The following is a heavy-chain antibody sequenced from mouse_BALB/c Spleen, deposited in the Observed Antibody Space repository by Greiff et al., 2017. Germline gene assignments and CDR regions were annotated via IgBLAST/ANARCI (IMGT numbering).Heavy chain of an antibody. CDR3: AHDGYNYAMDY. CDR1: GFTFSSFG. CDR2: ISSGSSTI. D-gene: IGHD2-3*01. V-gene: IGHV5-17*02. J-gene: IGHJ4*01. Sequence: EVKVVESGGGLVQPGGSRKLSCAASGFTFSSFGMHWVRQAPEKGLEWVAYISSGSSTIYYADTVKGRFTISRDNPKNTLFLQMTSLRSEDTAMYYCAHDGYNYAMDYWGQGTSVTVSS.